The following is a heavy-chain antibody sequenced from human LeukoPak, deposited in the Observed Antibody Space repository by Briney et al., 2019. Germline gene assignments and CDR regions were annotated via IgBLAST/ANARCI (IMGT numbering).Heavy chain of an antibody. D-gene: IGHD3-22*01. CDR2: ISGSGDST. CDR1: GFTFSSFV. V-gene: IGHV3-23*01. J-gene: IGHJ4*02. Sequence: GGSLRLSCAASGFTFSSFVMSWVRQAPGKGLEWVSGISGSGDSTYYADSMRGRITISRDNAKNTLYLQMNSLRAEDTAVYYCAKDFSVYYHDSRVLDYWGQGTLVTVSS. CDR3: AKDFSVYYHDSRVLDY.